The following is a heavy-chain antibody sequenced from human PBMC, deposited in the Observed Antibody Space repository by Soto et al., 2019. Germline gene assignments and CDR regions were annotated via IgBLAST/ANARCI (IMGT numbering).Heavy chain of an antibody. Sequence: EVQLLESGGGLVQPGGSLRLSCAASGFTFSNYVMSWVRQAPGKGLEWVSAIGGTSGSTYYADSVKGRFTISRDNSKNTMWLQMNSLRAEDKAVYYCAKRRGEGFFDYWGQGTLVTVSS. CDR2: IGGTSGST. CDR1: GFTFSNYV. V-gene: IGHV3-23*01. D-gene: IGHD3-16*01. J-gene: IGHJ4*02. CDR3: AKRRGEGFFDY.